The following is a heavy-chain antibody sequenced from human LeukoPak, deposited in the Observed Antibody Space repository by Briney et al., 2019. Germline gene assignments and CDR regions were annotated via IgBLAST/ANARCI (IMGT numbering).Heavy chain of an antibody. Sequence: GGSLRLSCAASGFTYSSYAMTWVRQAPGKGLEWVSTISGSGGNTHYADSVKGRFTISRDNSKNTLYLQMNSLRAEDTAVYYCAKGARGSGWYKEPFDYWGQGTLVTVSS. CDR3: AKGARGSGWYKEPFDY. CDR2: ISGSGGNT. J-gene: IGHJ4*02. CDR1: GFTYSSYA. D-gene: IGHD6-19*01. V-gene: IGHV3-23*01.